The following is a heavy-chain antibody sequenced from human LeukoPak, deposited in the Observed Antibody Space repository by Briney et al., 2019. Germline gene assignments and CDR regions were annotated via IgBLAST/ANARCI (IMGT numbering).Heavy chain of an antibody. CDR2: TNQSGTP. D-gene: IGHD6-6*01. CDR3: AGRQLVPQWARATSGPQDV. V-gene: IGHV4-34*01. CDR1: AGSLSAYY. J-gene: IGHJ6*04. Sequence: SETMSPTSPLYAGSLSAYYWSWNRQPPGKWLEWNGETNQSGTPNSNPSLKTQFTISVDTPKNQFTLNLSSVTAADTAGYYCAGRQLVPQWARATSGPQDVWGKGTTVTVSS.